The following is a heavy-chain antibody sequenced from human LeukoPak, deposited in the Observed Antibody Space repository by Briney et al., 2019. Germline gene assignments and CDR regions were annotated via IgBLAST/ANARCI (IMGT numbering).Heavy chain of an antibody. D-gene: IGHD6-19*01. V-gene: IGHV4-39*01. CDR2: IYYSGST. CDR1: GGSISSSRDY. CDR3: ASHVEIAVAGPIDY. Sequence: SETLSLTCTVSGGSISSSRDYWGWIRQPPGKGLEWIRSIYYSGSTYYNPSLKSRVTISVDTSKNQFSLKLSSVTAADTAVYYCASHVEIAVAGPIDYWGQGTLVTVSS. J-gene: IGHJ4*02.